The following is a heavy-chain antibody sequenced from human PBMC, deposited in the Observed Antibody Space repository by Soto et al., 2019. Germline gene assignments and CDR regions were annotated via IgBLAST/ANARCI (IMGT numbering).Heavy chain of an antibody. J-gene: IGHJ4*02. V-gene: IGHV4-59*01. CDR3: ARHTYDSSGYYSFDY. Sequence: SETLSLTCTVSGGSISSYYWSWIRKPPGKGLEWIGDIYYSGSTNYNPSLKSRVTISVDTSKNQFSLKLSSVTAADTAVYYCARHTYDSSGYYSFDYWGQGTLVTVSS. D-gene: IGHD3-22*01. CDR1: GGSISSYY. CDR2: IYYSGST.